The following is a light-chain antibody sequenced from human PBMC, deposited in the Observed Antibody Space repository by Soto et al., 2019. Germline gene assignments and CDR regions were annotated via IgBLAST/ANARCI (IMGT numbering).Light chain of an antibody. J-gene: IGKJ2*01. CDR1: QTINTEF. CDR3: QRYGSSPLYA. V-gene: IGKV3-20*01. CDR2: GTS. Sequence: EIVLTQSPGTLSLSPGERATFSCRTSQTINTEFLAWYQQRPGLAPRLLIHGTSNRATGIPDRFSRSGSGTDFTLTISALEPEDFAVYYCQRYGSSPLYAFGQGTKLEI.